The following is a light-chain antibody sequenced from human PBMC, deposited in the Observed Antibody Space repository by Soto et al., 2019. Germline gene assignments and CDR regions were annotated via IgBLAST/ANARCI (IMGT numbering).Light chain of an antibody. Sequence: EIMLTQSPGTLSLSPGESATLSCTASQSVNRNLAWYQQKPRQPPRLLLYGASTRATGIPVRFRGSGSGTDFTLTISSLQSEDSAVYYCHQYSSWPPCTFGPGTKVEI. CDR3: HQYSSWPPCT. CDR1: QSVNRN. J-gene: IGKJ1*01. CDR2: GAS. V-gene: IGKV3-15*01.